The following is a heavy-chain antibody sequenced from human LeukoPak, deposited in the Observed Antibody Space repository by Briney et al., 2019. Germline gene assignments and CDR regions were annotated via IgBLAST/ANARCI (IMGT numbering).Heavy chain of an antibody. CDR3: VKGIIAAAGPLDY. CDR1: EFTFSSYA. CDR2: ISSNGGST. J-gene: IGHJ4*02. D-gene: IGHD6-13*01. V-gene: IGHV3-64D*06. Sequence: PGGYLRLSCSASEFTFSSYAMHWVRQAPGKGLEYDSAISSNGGSTYYADSVKGRFTISRDNSKNTLYLQMSSLGAEDTAVYYCVKGIIAAAGPLDYWGQGTLVTVSS.